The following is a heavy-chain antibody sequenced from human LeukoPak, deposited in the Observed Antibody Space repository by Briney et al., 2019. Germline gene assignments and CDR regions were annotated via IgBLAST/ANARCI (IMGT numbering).Heavy chain of an antibody. CDR3: AREPLLRTDYYYGMDV. Sequence: GGSLRLSCAASGFTFTTYNMNWVRQAPGKGLEWVSFINGDSTYIDYADSVKGRFTISRDNSKNTLYLQMNSLRAEDTAVYYCAREPLLRTDYYYGMDVWGRGTTVTVSS. CDR1: GFTFTTYN. D-gene: IGHD3/OR15-3a*01. CDR2: INGDSTYI. J-gene: IGHJ6*02. V-gene: IGHV3-21*01.